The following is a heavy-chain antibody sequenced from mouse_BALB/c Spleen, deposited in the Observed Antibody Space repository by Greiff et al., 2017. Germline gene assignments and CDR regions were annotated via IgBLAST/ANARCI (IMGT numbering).Heavy chain of an antibody. CDR3: ARQNYFYAMDY. CDR1: GYTFTSYY. J-gene: IGHJ4*01. V-gene: IGHV1S56*01. D-gene: IGHD1-1*01. CDR2: IYPGDGST. Sequence: QVQLKESGPELVKPGASVKMSCKASGYTFTSYYIHWVKQRPGQGLEWIGWIYPGDGSTKYNEKFKGKTTLTADKSSSTAYMLLSSLTSEDSAIYFCARQNYFYAMDYWGQGTSVTVSS.